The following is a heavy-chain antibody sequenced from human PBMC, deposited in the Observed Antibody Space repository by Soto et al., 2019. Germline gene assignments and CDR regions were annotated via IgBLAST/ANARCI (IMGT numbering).Heavy chain of an antibody. CDR2: ISYDGSNK. D-gene: IGHD2-15*01. CDR1: GFTFSSYG. J-gene: IGHJ3*02. Sequence: PGGSLRLSCAASGFTFSSYGMHWVRQAPGKGLEWVAVISYDGSNKYYADSVKGRFTISRDNSKNTLYLQMNSLRAEDTAVYYCARDLRYCSGGSCYPMGAFDIWGQGTMVTVSS. CDR3: ARDLRYCSGGSCYPMGAFDI. V-gene: IGHV3-30*03.